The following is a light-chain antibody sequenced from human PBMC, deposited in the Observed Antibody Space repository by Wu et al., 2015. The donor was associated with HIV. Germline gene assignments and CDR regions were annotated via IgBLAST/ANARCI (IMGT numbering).Light chain of an antibody. CDR2: GAF. CDR1: QSVSSN. Sequence: EIVMTQSPATLSVSPGERATLSCRASQSVSSNLAWYQQKPGQAPRLLIYGAFSRATGIPARFSGSGSGTEFTLTVSSLQSEDFAVYYCQQYDTSPPWTFGQGTKVEIK. CDR3: QQYDTSPPWT. J-gene: IGKJ1*01. V-gene: IGKV3D-15*01.